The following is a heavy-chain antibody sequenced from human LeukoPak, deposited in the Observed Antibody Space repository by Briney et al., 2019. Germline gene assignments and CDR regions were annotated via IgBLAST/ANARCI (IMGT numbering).Heavy chain of an antibody. Sequence: GGSLRLSCAASGFTFSSYAMHWVRQAPGKGLEWVAVISYDGSNKYYADSVKGRFTISRDNSKNTLYLQMNSLRAEDTAVYYCARNSGYPTRYFDYWGQGTLVTVSS. CDR3: ARNSGYPTRYFDY. CDR2: ISYDGSNK. CDR1: GFTFSSYA. D-gene: IGHD5-12*01. J-gene: IGHJ4*02. V-gene: IGHV3-30-3*01.